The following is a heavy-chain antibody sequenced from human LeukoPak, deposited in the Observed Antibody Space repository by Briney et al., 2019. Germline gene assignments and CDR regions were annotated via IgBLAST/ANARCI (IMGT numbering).Heavy chain of an antibody. CDR1: GFAFETYW. D-gene: IGHD6-19*01. CDR2: INNDGSTT. CDR3: VKVHTYSSAWQNWFDA. V-gene: IGHV3-74*01. J-gene: IGHJ5*02. Sequence: GGSLRLSCAASGFAFETYWMHWVRQSPGKGLVWVSNINNDGSTTNYADSVKGRFTITRDNANKTLYLQMNSLRVDDTARYYCVKVHTYSSAWQNWFDAWGQGTEVAVSS.